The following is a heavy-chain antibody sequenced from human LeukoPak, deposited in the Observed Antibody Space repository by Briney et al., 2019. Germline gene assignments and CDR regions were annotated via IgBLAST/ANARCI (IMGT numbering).Heavy chain of an antibody. CDR3: ARGRKDYDSSGYILPY. CDR2: TIPIFGAA. V-gene: IGHV1-69*13. CDR1: GGSFSSYA. J-gene: IGHJ4*02. D-gene: IGHD3-22*01. Sequence: ASVKVSCKASGGSFSSYAISWVRQAPGQGVEWMGGTIPIFGAANHAQKFQGRLTITADESTTTAYMALSSLRSEDTAVYYCARGRKDYDSSGYILPYWGQGTLVTVSS.